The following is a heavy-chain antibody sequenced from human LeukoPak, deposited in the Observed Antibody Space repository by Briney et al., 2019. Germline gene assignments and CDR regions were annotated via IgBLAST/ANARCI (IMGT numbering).Heavy chain of an antibody. CDR2: IIPILGIA. Sequence: SVKVSCKASGGTFSSYAISWVRQAPGQGLEWMGRIIPILGIANYAQKFQGRVTITADKSTSTAYMELSSLRSEDTAVYYCILDSFSNFDHWGQGTLVTVSS. CDR3: ILDSFSNFDH. V-gene: IGHV1-69*04. D-gene: IGHD2-21*01. CDR1: GGTFSSYA. J-gene: IGHJ4*02.